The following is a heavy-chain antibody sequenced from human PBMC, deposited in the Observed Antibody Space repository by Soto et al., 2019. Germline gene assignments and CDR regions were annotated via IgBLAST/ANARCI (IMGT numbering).Heavy chain of an antibody. CDR3: ATDLNYDTWSGDYYGMDV. CDR1: GGSISSSSYY. J-gene: IGHJ6*02. Sequence: SETLSLTCTVSGGSISSSSYYWGWIRQPPGKGLEWIGSIYDGGNTYYNPSLKSRVTISVDTSKNQFSLRLNSVTAADTAVYYRATDLNYDTWSGDYYGMDVWGQGTTVTVSS. CDR2: IYDGGNT. V-gene: IGHV4-39*01. D-gene: IGHD3-3*01.